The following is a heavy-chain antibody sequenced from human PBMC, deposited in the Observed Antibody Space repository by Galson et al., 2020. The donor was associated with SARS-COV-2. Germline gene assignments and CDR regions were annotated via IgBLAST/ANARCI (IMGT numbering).Heavy chain of an antibody. CDR1: GYTFSSYD. CDR2: MNPNSGNT. J-gene: IGHJ4*02. V-gene: IGHV1-8*01. CDR3: ARRDHYDFWSGFYTLGY. D-gene: IGHD3-3*01. Sequence: ASVKVSCKASGYTFSSYDINWVRQATGQGLEWMGWMNPNSGNTGYAQKFQGRVTMTRNTSISTAYMELSSLRSEDTAVYYCARRDHYDFWSGFYTLGYWVQGTLVTVSS.